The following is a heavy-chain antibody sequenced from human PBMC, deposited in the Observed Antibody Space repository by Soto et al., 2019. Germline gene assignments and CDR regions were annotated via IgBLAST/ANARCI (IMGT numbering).Heavy chain of an antibody. Sequence: ASVKVSCKASGYTFTGYYMHWVRQAPGQGLEWMGWINPNSGGTNYAQKFQGCVTMTRDTSISTAYMELSRLRSDDTAVYYCARAVVEMATPSYYYYGMDVWGQGTTVTVSS. V-gene: IGHV1-2*04. CDR3: ARAVVEMATPSYYYYGMDV. D-gene: IGHD5-12*01. CDR1: GYTFTGYY. J-gene: IGHJ6*02. CDR2: INPNSGGT.